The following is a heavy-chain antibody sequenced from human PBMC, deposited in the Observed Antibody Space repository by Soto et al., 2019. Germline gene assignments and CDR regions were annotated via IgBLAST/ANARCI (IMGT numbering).Heavy chain of an antibody. D-gene: IGHD5-18*01. Sequence: GGSLRLSCAASGFTFSSYSMNWVRQAPGKGLEWVSSISSSSSYIYYADSVKGRFTISRDNAKNSLYLQMNSLRAEDTAVYYCHAEPGGYSYGKASWGQGILVNVS. CDR1: GFTFSSYS. CDR3: HAEPGGYSYGKAS. V-gene: IGHV3-21*01. CDR2: ISSSSSYI. J-gene: IGHJ5*02.